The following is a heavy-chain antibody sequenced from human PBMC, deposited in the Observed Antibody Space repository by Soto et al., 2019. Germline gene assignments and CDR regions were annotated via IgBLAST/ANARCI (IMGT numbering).Heavy chain of an antibody. CDR1: GCSFSSLA. V-gene: IGHV3-23*01. CDR2: ISGRGVDT. CDR3: AKDQTEVTLFDY. J-gene: IGHJ4*02. D-gene: IGHD2-21*02. Sequence: GSLRRACAASGCSFSSLAMSWVRQAPGKGLEWVSSISGRGVDTLYADSVKGRFTISRDNSRNTLYLQVNSLRAEDTAVYYCAKDQTEVTLFDYWGQGTLVTVYS.